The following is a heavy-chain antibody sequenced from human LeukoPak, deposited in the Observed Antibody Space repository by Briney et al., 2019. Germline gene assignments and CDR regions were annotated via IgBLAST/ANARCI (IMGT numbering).Heavy chain of an antibody. J-gene: IGHJ3*02. CDR2: IYYSGST. V-gene: IGHV4-59*08. CDR3: ARLTTWAFDI. D-gene: IGHD2/OR15-2a*01. CDR1: GGSIRSYY. Sequence: SETLSLTCAVSGGSIRSYYWSWIRQPPGKGLEWIGYIYYSGSTSYNPSLKSRVTISLDTSKNQFSLRLSSVTAADTAVYYCARLTTWAFDIWGQGTKVTVSS.